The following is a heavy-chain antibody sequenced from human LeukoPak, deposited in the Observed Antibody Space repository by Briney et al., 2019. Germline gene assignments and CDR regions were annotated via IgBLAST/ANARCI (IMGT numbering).Heavy chain of an antibody. CDR3: ARDSSGWPQENFDY. CDR1: GYTFTSYD. CDR2: INPNSGNT. Sequence: GASVKVSCKASGYTFTSYDINWVRQAPGQGLEWMGWINPNSGNTGYAPKFQGRVTMTRNTSISTAYMELSSLRSEDTAVYYCARDSSGWPQENFDYWGQGTLVTVSS. D-gene: IGHD6-19*01. V-gene: IGHV1-8*02. J-gene: IGHJ4*02.